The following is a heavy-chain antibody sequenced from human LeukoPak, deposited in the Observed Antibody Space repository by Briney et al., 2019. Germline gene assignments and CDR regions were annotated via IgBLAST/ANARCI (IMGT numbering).Heavy chain of an antibody. Sequence: GASVKVSFKSSGYTFTSYDINWVRQATGQGLEWMGWMNPNSYYTGNAHKFQGRVTLTSNTSISTAYMELSSLRSEDWAVYDCARGVLPSPVWSQTADSDCYYYMDVWGKGTTVTVSS. CDR3: ARGVLPSPVWSQTADSDCYYYMDV. D-gene: IGHD2-8*02. CDR2: MNPNSYYT. J-gene: IGHJ6*03. CDR1: GYTFTSYD. V-gene: IGHV1-8*03.